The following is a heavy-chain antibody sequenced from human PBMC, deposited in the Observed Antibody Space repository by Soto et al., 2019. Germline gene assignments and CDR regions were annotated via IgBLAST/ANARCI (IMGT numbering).Heavy chain of an antibody. D-gene: IGHD4-4*01. Sequence: EVQLVESGGGLVKPGGSLRLSCAASGFTFSSYSMNWVRQAPGKGLEWVSSISSSSSYIYYADSVKGRFTISRDNAKNSLYLQMNSLRAEDTAVYYCARDYSKYYYYYGMDVWGQGTTVTVSS. CDR3: ARDYSKYYYYYGMDV. J-gene: IGHJ6*02. CDR1: GFTFSSYS. CDR2: ISSSSSYI. V-gene: IGHV3-21*01.